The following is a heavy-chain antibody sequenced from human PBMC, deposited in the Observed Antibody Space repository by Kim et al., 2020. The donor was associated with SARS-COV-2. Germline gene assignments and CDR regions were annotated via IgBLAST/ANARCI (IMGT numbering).Heavy chain of an antibody. CDR2: ISYDGSNK. J-gene: IGHJ6*02. CDR1: GFTFSSYA. D-gene: IGHD3-10*01. Sequence: GGSLRLSCAASGFTFSSYAMHWVRQAPGKGLEWVAVISYDGSNKYYADSVKGRFTISRDNSKNTLYLQMNSLRAEDTAVYYCARAATYYGSGSLRGYYYGMDVWGQGTTVTVSS. V-gene: IGHV3-30*04. CDR3: ARAATYYGSGSLRGYYYGMDV.